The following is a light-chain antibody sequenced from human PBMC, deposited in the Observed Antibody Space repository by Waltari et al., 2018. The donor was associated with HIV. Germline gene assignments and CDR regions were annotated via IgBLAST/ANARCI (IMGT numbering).Light chain of an antibody. CDR1: SSDLRIYNS. CDR2: EVS. J-gene: IGLJ3*02. V-gene: IGLV2-14*01. CDR3: ASYISSSSPE. Sequence: QSALTQPASVSGSPGQSITISCTGTSSDLRIYNSVSWYQHPPGKAPKVIIYEVSNRPSGFSSRFSGSISSNTASLTISGLQAEDEAVYFCASYISSSSPEFGGGTKVTVL.